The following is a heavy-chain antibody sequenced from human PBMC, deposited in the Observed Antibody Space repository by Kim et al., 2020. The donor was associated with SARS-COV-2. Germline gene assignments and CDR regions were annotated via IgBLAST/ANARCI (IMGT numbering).Heavy chain of an antibody. D-gene: IGHD6-13*01. V-gene: IGHV3-48*03. CDR3: ARVSSSWTYYYYMDV. J-gene: IGHJ6*03. Sequence: VNGRFPMSRDNAKNSMYLQMNSLRAEDTAVYYCARVSSSWTYYYYMDVWGKGTTVTVSS.